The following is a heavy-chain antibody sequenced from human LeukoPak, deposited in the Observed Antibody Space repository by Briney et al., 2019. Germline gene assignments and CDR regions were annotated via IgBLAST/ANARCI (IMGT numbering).Heavy chain of an antibody. CDR3: ARLRYRYGYGEH. Sequence: SETVALTCTVSGDPKRIDNDSGGWIRQPPGKGLEWIGSTYYSGSTYYNPSLKSRVTISMDASNNQFSLRLTSVTAADTAMYYCARLRYRYGYGEHWGRRCLVTVSS. D-gene: IGHD5-18*01. V-gene: IGHV4-39*01. J-gene: IGHJ1*01. CDR2: TYYSGST. CDR1: GDPKRIDNDS.